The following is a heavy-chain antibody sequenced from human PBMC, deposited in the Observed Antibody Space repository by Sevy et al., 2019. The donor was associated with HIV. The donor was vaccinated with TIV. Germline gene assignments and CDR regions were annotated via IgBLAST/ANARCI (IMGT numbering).Heavy chain of an antibody. CDR1: GYTLTELS. CDR3: ATGGVVTASYYYGMDV. J-gene: IGHJ6*02. D-gene: IGHD2-21*02. CDR2: FDPEDGET. V-gene: IGHV1-24*01. Sequence: ASVKVSCKVSGYTLTELSMHWVRQAPGKGLEWMGGFDPEDGETIYEQKFQGRVTMTEDTSTDTAYMELSSLRSEDTAVYYCATGGVVTASYYYGMDVWGQGTTVTVSS.